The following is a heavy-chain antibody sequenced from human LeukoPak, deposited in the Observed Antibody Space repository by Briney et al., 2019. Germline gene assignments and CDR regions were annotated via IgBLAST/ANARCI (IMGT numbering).Heavy chain of an antibody. CDR3: ARRLSYYDYVWGSYRYLGPYYFDY. D-gene: IGHD3-16*02. CDR1: GGSFSGYS. V-gene: IGHV4-34*01. CDR2: INHSGST. Sequence: SETLSLTCAVYGGSFSGYSLTWIPQPPGKGLEWIGEINHSGSTNYRPSLKGRATISVDTSKNQFSLKLSSVSAADTAVYYCARRLSYYDYVWGSYRYLGPYYFDYWGQGTLVTVSS. J-gene: IGHJ4*02.